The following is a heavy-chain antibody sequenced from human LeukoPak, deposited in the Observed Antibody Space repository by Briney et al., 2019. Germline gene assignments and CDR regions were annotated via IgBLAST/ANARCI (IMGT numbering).Heavy chain of an antibody. CDR2: ISYDGSNK. Sequence: PGGSLRLSCAASGFTFSSYAMHWVRQAPGKGLEWVAVISYDGSNKYYADSVKGRFTISRDNSKNTLYLQMNSLRAEDTAVYYCARDRTPYYDSSGYFDYWGQGTLVTVSS. V-gene: IGHV3-30*01. D-gene: IGHD3-22*01. J-gene: IGHJ4*02. CDR3: ARDRTPYYDSSGYFDY. CDR1: GFTFSSYA.